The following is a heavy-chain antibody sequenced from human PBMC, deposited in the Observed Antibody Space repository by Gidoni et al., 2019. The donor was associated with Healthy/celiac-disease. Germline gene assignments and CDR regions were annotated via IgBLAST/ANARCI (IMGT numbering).Heavy chain of an antibody. CDR2: ISGSGGST. V-gene: IGHV3-23*01. Sequence: EVQLFESGGGLVPPGGSLGLSCAAPGFTFSRYAMSWVRQAPGKGLEWVSAISGSGGSTYYADSVKGRFTISRDNSKNTLYLQMNSLRAEDTAVYYCAKKVPAAIDYYGMDVWGQGTTVTVSS. CDR1: GFTFSRYA. CDR3: AKKVPAAIDYYGMDV. D-gene: IGHD2-2*01. J-gene: IGHJ6*02.